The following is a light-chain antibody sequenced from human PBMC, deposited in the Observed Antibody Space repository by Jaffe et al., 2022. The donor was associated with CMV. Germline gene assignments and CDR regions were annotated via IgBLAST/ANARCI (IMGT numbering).Light chain of an antibody. V-gene: IGLV2-23*02. J-gene: IGLJ1*01. Sequence: QSALTQPASVSGSPGQSITIPCTGTNSDVGSFNLVSWYQQYPGKAPTLIISEVSRRPSGVSDRFSGSKSGNTASLTISALQAEDEANYYCCSYAGHQTLAYVFGSGTSVAVL. CDR3: CSYAGHQTLAYV. CDR1: NSDVGSFNL. CDR2: EVS.